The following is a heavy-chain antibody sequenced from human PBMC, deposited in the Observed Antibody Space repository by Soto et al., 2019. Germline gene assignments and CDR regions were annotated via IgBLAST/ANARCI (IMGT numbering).Heavy chain of an antibody. J-gene: IGHJ6*03. CDR1: GYTFTSYA. V-gene: IGHV1-3*01. CDR3: ARDDCSSTSCHEIDIYYYYMDV. Sequence: GASVKVSCKASGYTFTSYAMHWVRQAPGQRLEWMGWINAGNGNTKYSQKFRGRVTITRDTSASTAYMELSSLRSEDTAVYYCARDDCSSTSCHEIDIYYYYMDVWGKGTTVTVSS. CDR2: INAGNGNT. D-gene: IGHD2-2*01.